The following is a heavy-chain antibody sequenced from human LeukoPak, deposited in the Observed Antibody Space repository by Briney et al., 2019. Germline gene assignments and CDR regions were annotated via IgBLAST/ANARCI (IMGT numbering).Heavy chain of an antibody. Sequence: GGSLRLSCAASGFTFSSYSLNWVRQAPGKGLEWISYIGISSGNTKYADSVKGRFTISGDKAKNSVYLQMNSLRAEDTAVYYCARDLGAPPAAIFYYYYYGMDVWGQGTTVTVSS. V-gene: IGHV3-48*01. CDR3: ARDLGAPPAAIFYYYYYGMDV. CDR2: IGISSGNT. CDR1: GFTFSSYS. D-gene: IGHD2-2*02. J-gene: IGHJ6*02.